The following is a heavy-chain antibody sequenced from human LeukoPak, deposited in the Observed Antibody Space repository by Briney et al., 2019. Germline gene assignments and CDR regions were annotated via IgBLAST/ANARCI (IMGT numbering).Heavy chain of an antibody. CDR1: GGSISSYY. J-gene: IGHJ3*02. D-gene: IGHD2-15*01. Sequence: SETLSLTCTVSGGSISSYYWSWIRQPPGKGLEWIGYIYYSGSTNYNPSLKSRVTISVDTSKNQFSLKLSSVTAADTAVYYCARRMGSSGKYAFDIWGQGTMVTVSS. CDR2: IYYSGST. V-gene: IGHV4-59*01. CDR3: ARRMGSSGKYAFDI.